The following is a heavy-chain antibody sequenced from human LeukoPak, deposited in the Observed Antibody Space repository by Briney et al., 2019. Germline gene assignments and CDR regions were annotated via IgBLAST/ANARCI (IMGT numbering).Heavy chain of an antibody. Sequence: AGSLRLSCAASGFTFDDYGMSWVRQAPGKGLEWVSGINRSGSSTGYADSVKGRFTISRDNAKNSLYLQMNSLRAEDTALYYCARVPHYYGSGTYLSYFDYWGQGTLVTVSS. CDR2: INRSGSST. CDR1: GFTFDDYG. J-gene: IGHJ4*02. D-gene: IGHD3-10*01. CDR3: ARVPHYYGSGTYLSYFDY. V-gene: IGHV3-20*04.